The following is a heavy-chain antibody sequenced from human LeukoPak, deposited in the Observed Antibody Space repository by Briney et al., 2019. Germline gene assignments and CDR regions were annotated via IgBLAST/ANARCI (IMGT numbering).Heavy chain of an antibody. Sequence: SETLSLTCAVYGGSFSDYYGSCIRQTPGKGREWIGEINHSVSTNYNPSLKSRVTISVDTSKTPFSLKLNSVTAADPAVYYCARGDGGATVSNYYYYYMDVWGKGTTVTVSS. CDR2: INHSVST. V-gene: IGHV4-34*01. D-gene: IGHD4-11*01. CDR1: GGSFSDYY. CDR3: ARGDGGATVSNYYYYYMDV. J-gene: IGHJ6*03.